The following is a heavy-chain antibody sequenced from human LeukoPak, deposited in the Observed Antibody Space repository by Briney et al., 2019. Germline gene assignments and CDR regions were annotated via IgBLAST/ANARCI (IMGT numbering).Heavy chain of an antibody. D-gene: IGHD5-24*01. CDR1: GGSISSNGYY. CDR3: ARAVTQRDGYNWYYFDY. CDR2: IYYSGST. V-gene: IGHV4-61*05. Sequence: SETLSLTCSVSGGSISSNGYYWGWIRQPPGKGLEWIGYIYYSGSTNYNPSLKSRVTISVDTSKNQFSLKLSSVTAADTAVYYCARAVTQRDGYNWYYFDYWGQGTLVTVSS. J-gene: IGHJ4*02.